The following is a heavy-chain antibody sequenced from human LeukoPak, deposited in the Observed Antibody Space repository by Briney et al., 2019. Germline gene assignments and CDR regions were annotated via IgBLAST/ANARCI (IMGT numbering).Heavy chain of an antibody. CDR2: ISAYNGNT. V-gene: IGHV1-18*01. CDR3: ARDSVTAPPFDY. Sequence: ASVKVSCKASCYTFTSYGISWVRQAPGQGPEWMGWISAYNGNTNYAQKLQGSVTMTTDTSTSTAYMELRSLRSDDTAVYYCARDSVTAPPFDYWGQGTLVTVSS. CDR1: CYTFTSYG. J-gene: IGHJ4*02. D-gene: IGHD4-23*01.